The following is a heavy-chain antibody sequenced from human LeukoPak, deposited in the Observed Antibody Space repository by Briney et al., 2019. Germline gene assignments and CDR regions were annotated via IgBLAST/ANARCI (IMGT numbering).Heavy chain of an antibody. J-gene: IGHJ4*02. CDR2: IRYDGSNK. D-gene: IGHD3-22*01. V-gene: IGHV3-30*02. CDR1: GFTFSSCG. CDR3: ARGGYYYDNSGYSYSLGY. Sequence: GGTLRLSCAASGFTFSSCGMHWVRQAPGKGLEWVAFIRYDGSNKYYADSVKGRFTISRDNAKNTLYLQMNSLRAEDTAVYYCARGGYYYDNSGYSYSLGYWGQGTLVTVSS.